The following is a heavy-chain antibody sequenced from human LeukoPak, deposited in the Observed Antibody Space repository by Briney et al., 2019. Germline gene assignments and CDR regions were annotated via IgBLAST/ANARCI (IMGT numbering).Heavy chain of an antibody. CDR1: GSSLTESS. J-gene: IGHJ4*02. CDR3: AKRGVVIRVILVGFHKEAYYFDS. CDR2: TDPEDGET. Sequence: GASVTVSCKVSGSSLTESSLHWVRQAPGKGLQWMGGTDPEDGETIYAQKFQGRVTMTEDTSTDTAYMELSSLRSEDTAVYYCAKRGVVIRVILVGFHKEAYYFDSWGQGALVTVSS. D-gene: IGHD3-22*01. V-gene: IGHV1-24*01.